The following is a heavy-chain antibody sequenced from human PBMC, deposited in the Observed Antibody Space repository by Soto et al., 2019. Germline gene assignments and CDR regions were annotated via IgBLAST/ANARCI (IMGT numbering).Heavy chain of an antibody. Sequence: QVQLVESGGGVVQPGRSLRLSCAASGFTFSSYGMHWVRQAPGKGLEWVAVISYDGSNKYYADSVKGRFTISRDNSKNTLYLQMNSLRAEDTAVYYCAKVLYGDSKGWWYFDLWGRGTLVTVSS. CDR2: ISYDGSNK. CDR1: GFTFSSYG. D-gene: IGHD4-17*01. CDR3: AKVLYGDSKGWWYFDL. V-gene: IGHV3-30*18. J-gene: IGHJ2*01.